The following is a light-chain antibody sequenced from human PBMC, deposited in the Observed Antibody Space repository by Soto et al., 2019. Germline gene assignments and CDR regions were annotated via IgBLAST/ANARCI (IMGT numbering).Light chain of an antibody. J-gene: IGLJ3*02. CDR1: SSNIGSNA. Sequence: QSVLTQPPSASGTPGQRVTISCSGSSSNIGSNAVSWYHQLPGTAPKLLIYSHNQRPSGVPDRFSGSKSGTSASLAISGLQSDDEADDYCATWDDSLNGWVFGGGTKLTVL. CDR2: SHN. V-gene: IGLV1-44*01. CDR3: ATWDDSLNGWV.